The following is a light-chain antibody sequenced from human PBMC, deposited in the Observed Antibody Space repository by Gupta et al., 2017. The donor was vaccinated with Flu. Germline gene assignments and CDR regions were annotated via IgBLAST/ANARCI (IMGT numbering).Light chain of an antibody. CDR3: ASWEDTLRGLYV. J-gene: IGLJ1*01. Sequence: SNIGRNSVDWYQQLPGAAPKLLIFPDNVRPSGVPDRFSGSKSGTAASLVITGLQSEDEGDYYCASWEDTLRGLYVFGSGTAVTVL. V-gene: IGLV1-44*01. CDR1: SNIGRNS. CDR2: PDN.